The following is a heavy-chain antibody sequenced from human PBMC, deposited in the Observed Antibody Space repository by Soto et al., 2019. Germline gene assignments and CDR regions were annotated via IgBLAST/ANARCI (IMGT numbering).Heavy chain of an antibody. Sequence: EVQLLESGGGLVQPGGSLRLSCAASGFTFSSYAMSWVRQAPGKGLEWVSAISGSGGSTYYADSVKGRFTISRENSKNTLYLQMNSLRAEDTAVYYCAKVGCGGRCYSIDYWGQGTLVTVSS. CDR3: AKVGCGGRCYSIDY. V-gene: IGHV3-23*01. CDR1: GFTFSSYA. J-gene: IGHJ4*02. D-gene: IGHD2-15*01. CDR2: ISGSGGST.